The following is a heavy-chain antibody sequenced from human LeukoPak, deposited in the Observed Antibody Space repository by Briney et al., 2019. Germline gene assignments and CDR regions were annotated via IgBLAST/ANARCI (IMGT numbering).Heavy chain of an antibody. CDR1: GVSISSYY. CDR3: ARVIVVPAAIKFDH. Sequence: IPSETLSLTCTVSGVSISSYYWSWLRQPPGKGLEGIGYIYYSGSTNYNPSLKSRVTISVDTSKNQFSLKLSSVTAADTAVYYCARVIVVPAAIKFDHWGQGTLVTVSS. J-gene: IGHJ5*02. D-gene: IGHD2-2*01. CDR2: IYYSGST. V-gene: IGHV4-59*01.